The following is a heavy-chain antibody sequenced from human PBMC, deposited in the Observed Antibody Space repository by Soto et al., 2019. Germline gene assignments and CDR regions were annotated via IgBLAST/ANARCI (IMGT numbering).Heavy chain of an antibody. D-gene: IGHD6-13*01. CDR1: GFTFSSYS. CDR3: ARDLAYSSPHYFDY. CDR2: ISSSSSYI. Sequence: PGGSLRLSCAASGFTFSSYSMNWVRQAPGKGLEWVSSISSSSSYIYYTDSVKGRFTISRDNAKNSLYLQMNSLRAEDTAVYYCARDLAYSSPHYFDYWGQGTLVTVSS. V-gene: IGHV3-21*01. J-gene: IGHJ4*02.